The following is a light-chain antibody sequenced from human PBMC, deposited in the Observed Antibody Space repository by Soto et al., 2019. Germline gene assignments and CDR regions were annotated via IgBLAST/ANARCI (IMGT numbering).Light chain of an antibody. CDR3: QQYNSDLWT. CDR2: DAS. CDR1: QSIRTW. Sequence: DIQMSQSPSTLSASVGDRVTITCRASQSIRTWLAWFQQKPGKAPKLLISDASSLESGVPSRFSGRGSRTDFTLTISSLQPDDFATYYCQQYNSDLWTFGQGTKIEI. V-gene: IGKV1-5*01. J-gene: IGKJ1*01.